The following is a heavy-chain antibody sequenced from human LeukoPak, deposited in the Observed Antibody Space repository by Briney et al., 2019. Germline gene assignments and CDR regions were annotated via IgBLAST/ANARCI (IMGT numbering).Heavy chain of an antibody. CDR1: GFPVSVNY. D-gene: IGHD3-22*01. CDR2: LYSSGGT. J-gene: IGHJ4*02. CDR3: AKERHSIVVVILTLDF. V-gene: IGHV3-66*01. Sequence: GGSLRLSCAASGFPVSVNYMSWVRQAPGKGLEWVSVLYSSGGTNYADSVKGRFTVSRDNSENTLHLQMNSLRAEDTAVYYCAKERHSIVVVILTLDFWGQGSLVTVSA.